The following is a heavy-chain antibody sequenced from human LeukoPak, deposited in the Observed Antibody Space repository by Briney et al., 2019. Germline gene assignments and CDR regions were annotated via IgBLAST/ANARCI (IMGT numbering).Heavy chain of an antibody. V-gene: IGHV4-38-2*02. CDR2: IYHSGST. CDR3: ARASVDIVATIPPYYFDY. D-gene: IGHD5-12*01. CDR1: GYSNSSGYY. J-gene: IGHJ4*02. Sequence: SETLSLTCTVSGYSNSSGYYWGWIRRPPGKGLEWIGSIYHSGSTYYNPSLKSRVTISVDTSKNQFSLKLSSVTAADTAVYYCARASVDIVATIPPYYFDYWGQGTLVTFSS.